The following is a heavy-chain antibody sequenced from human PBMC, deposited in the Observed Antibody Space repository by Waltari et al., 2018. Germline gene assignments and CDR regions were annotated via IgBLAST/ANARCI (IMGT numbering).Heavy chain of an antibody. Sequence: QLVQSGAEVEKTGSSVLVSCKASVATFNSFALSWLRQAPGQGLEWMGGIIPRFNTPTYARKFQGRLTVTADESTSTAYMELNSLRSEDSALYYCATRIPSDHSGSFYYYGMDVWGQGTTVTVSS. D-gene: IGHD6-6*01. CDR2: IIPRFNTP. CDR3: ATRIPSDHSGSFYYYGMDV. V-gene: IGHV1-69*12. CDR1: VATFNSFA. J-gene: IGHJ6*02.